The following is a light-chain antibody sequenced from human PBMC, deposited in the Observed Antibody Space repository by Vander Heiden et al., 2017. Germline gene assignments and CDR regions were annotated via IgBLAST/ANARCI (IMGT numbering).Light chain of an antibody. CDR1: QSLLHRNGFNY. J-gene: IGKJ3*01. Sequence: DIVMIQSPLSLPVTPGEPASISCRSSQSLLHRNGFNYLDWYLQKPGQSPQLLIYLGSNRASGVPDRFRGSGSGTDFTLKISRVEAEDVGVYYCMQALQTPFTFGPGIKVDLK. CDR2: LGS. CDR3: MQALQTPFT. V-gene: IGKV2-28*01.